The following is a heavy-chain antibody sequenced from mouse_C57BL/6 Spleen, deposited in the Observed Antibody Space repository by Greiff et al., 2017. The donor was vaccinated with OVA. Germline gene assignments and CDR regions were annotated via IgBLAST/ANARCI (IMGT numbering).Heavy chain of an antibody. V-gene: IGHV1-53*01. CDR2: INPNNGNT. CDR1: GYTFTSYW. Sequence: QVQLQQPGTELVKPGASVKLSCKASGYTFTSYWMHWVKQRPGQGLEWIGNINPNNGNTYYNEKFKNKATLTVDKSSSTAYMQLSSLTSEDSAVYYCARYDPYGMDHWGQGTSVTVSS. D-gene: IGHD2-3*01. CDR3: ARYDPYGMDH. J-gene: IGHJ4*01.